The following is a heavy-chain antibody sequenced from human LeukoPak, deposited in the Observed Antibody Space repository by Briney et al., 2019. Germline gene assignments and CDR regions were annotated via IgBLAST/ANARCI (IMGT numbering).Heavy chain of an antibody. Sequence: SGGSLRLSCGASGFTFDDYWMSWVRQAPGKGLEWVAVISFDGRNKYYADSVKGRFTISRDSSKNTLYLQMNSLRGEDTAGYYCARDGESNLDVNYFDYWGQGTLVTVSS. V-gene: IGHV3-30*03. CDR3: ARDGESNLDVNYFDY. CDR2: ISFDGRNK. CDR1: GFTFDDYW. J-gene: IGHJ4*02. D-gene: IGHD7-27*01.